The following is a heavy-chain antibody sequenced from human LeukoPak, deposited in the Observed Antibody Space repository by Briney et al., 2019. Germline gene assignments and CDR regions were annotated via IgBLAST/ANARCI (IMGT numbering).Heavy chain of an antibody. CDR1: GYTFSGYY. V-gene: IGHV1-2*06. CDR3: AGEDNSSGYRPFDI. Sequence: ASVKVSCKASGYTFSGYYIHWVRQAPGQGLEWMGRINPNNGGTNYAQKFQGRVTMIRDMSMSTAYIELSRLRSDDTAVYYCAGEDNSSGYRPFDIWGQGTMVTVPS. D-gene: IGHD3-22*01. CDR2: INPNNGGT. J-gene: IGHJ3*02.